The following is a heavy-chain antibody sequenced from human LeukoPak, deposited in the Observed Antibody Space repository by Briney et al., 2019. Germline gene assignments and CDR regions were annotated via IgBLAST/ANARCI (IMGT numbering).Heavy chain of an antibody. D-gene: IGHD3-10*01. CDR3: AREMSGSGNNY. J-gene: IGHJ4*02. Sequence: PGGSLRLSCAASGFTFRNFGMHWVRQAPGKGMEWVAFIRYDGSNKYYVDSVKGRFTISRDNSKNTLYLHMNSLRVEDTAVYFCAREMSGSGNNYWGQGTMVAVS. V-gene: IGHV3-30*02. CDR2: IRYDGSNK. CDR1: GFTFRNFG.